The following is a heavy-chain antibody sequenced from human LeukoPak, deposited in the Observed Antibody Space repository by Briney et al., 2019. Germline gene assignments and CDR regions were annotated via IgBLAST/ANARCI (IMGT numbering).Heavy chain of an antibody. CDR1: GYTFTSYG. D-gene: IGHD2-21*02. CDR3: ARRAYCGGDCYSSKRIWFDP. J-gene: IGHJ5*02. V-gene: IGHV1-18*01. Sequence: ASVKVSCKASGYTFTSYGISWVRQAPGQGLEWMGWISAYNGNTNYAQKLQGRVTITTDTSTSTAYMELRSLRSDDTAVYYCARRAYCGGDCYSSKRIWFDPWGQGTLVTVSS. CDR2: ISAYNGNT.